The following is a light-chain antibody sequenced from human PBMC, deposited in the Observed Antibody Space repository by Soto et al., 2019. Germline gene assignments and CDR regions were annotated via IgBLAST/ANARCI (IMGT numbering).Light chain of an antibody. CDR3: QQYNNWPLT. V-gene: IGKV3-15*01. Sequence: EIVMTQSPATLSVSPGERATLSCRASQSVSNNLAWYQQKPGQAPRLLIYGASTRATGIPARFIGGGSATDFPLTITSLQSGDFAVYYCQQYNNWPLTFGGGTKVEIK. CDR1: QSVSNN. J-gene: IGKJ4*01. CDR2: GAS.